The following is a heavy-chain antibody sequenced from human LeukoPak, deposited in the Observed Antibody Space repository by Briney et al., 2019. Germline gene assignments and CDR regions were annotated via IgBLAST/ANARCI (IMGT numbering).Heavy chain of an antibody. V-gene: IGHV4-34*01. J-gene: IGHJ6*02. Sequence: PSETLSLTCAVYGGSFSGYYWSWIRQPPGKGLEWIGEINHSGSTNYNPSLKSRVTISVDTSKNQFSLKLSSVTAADTAVYYCARALHYDILTGYLSGMDVWGQGTTVTVSS. CDR2: INHSGST. CDR1: GGSFSGYY. D-gene: IGHD3-9*01. CDR3: ARALHYDILTGYLSGMDV.